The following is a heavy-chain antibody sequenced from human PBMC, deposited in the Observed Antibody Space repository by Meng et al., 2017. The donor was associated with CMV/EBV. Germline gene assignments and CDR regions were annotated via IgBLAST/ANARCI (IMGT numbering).Heavy chain of an antibody. D-gene: IGHD3-16*02. V-gene: IGHV4-61*01. CDR3: ARAHPYYDYVWGSYRSRGAFDI. CDR1: GCSVSSGSYY. CDR2: IYYSGSP. Sequence: GSLRLSCTVSGCSVSSGSYYWSWIRQPPGKGLEWIGYIYYSGSPNYNPSLKSRVTISVDTSKNQFSLKLSSVTAADTAVYYCARAHPYYDYVWGSYRSRGAFDIWGQGTMVTVSS. J-gene: IGHJ3*02.